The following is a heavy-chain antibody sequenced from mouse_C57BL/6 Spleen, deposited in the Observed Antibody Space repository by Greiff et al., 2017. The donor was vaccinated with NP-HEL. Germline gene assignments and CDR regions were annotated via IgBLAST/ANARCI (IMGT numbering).Heavy chain of an antibody. CDR2: IDPSDSYT. V-gene: IGHV1-69*01. D-gene: IGHD4-1*01. CDR1: GYTFTSYW. CDR3: ARSWDNEAMDY. Sequence: QVQLQQPGAELVMPGASVKLSCKASGYTFTSYWMHWVKQRPGQGLEWIGEIDPSDSYTNYNQKFKGKSTLTVDKSSSTAYMQLSSLTSEDSAVYYCARSWDNEAMDYWGQGTSVTVSS. J-gene: IGHJ4*01.